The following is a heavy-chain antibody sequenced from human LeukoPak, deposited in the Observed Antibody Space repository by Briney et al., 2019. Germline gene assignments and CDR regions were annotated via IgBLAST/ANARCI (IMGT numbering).Heavy chain of an antibody. J-gene: IGHJ4*02. CDR3: AKDATTGWYYFDY. CDR2: ISGSGGST. Sequence: PGGSLRLSCTVSGFTVSSNSMSWVRQAPGKGLEWVSAISGSGGSTYYADSVKGRFTISRDNSKNTLYLQMNSLRAEDTAVYYCAKDATTGWYYFDYWGQGTLVTVSS. CDR1: GFTVSSNS. D-gene: IGHD6-19*01. V-gene: IGHV3-23*01.